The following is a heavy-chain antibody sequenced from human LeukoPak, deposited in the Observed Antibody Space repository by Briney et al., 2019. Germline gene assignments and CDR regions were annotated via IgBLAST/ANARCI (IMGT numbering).Heavy chain of an antibody. J-gene: IGHJ4*02. CDR2: MNPNSGNT. V-gene: IGHV1-8*03. D-gene: IGHD3-9*01. CDR1: GYTFTSYD. CDR3: AREQYYDILTGYYTGFDY. Sequence: ASVKVSCKASGYTFTSYDINWVRQATGQGLEWMGWMNPNSGNTGYAQKFQGRVTITRSTSISTAYMELSSLRSEDTAVYYCAREQYYDILTGYYTGFDYWGQGTLVTVSS.